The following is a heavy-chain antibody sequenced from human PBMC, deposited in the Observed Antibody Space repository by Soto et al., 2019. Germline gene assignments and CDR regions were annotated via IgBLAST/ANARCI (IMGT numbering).Heavy chain of an antibody. CDR1: GFTVSSNY. CDR2: IYSGGST. V-gene: IGHV3-53*01. CDR3: ARADRDYYYGMDV. J-gene: IGHJ6*02. Sequence: RRLSCAASGFTVSSNYMSWVRQAPGKGLEWVSVIYSGGSTYYADSVKGRFTISRDNSKNTLYLQMNSLRAEDTAVYYCARADRDYYYGMDVWGQGTTVTVSS.